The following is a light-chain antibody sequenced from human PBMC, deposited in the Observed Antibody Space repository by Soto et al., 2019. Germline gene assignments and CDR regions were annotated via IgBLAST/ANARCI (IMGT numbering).Light chain of an antibody. V-gene: IGKV4-1*01. J-gene: IGKJ5*01. Sequence: DIVMTQSPDSLAVSMGERAAINCKSSQSVLCSSNNLNYLAWYQQKPGQPPKLLIYWASTRESGVPDRFSGSGSGTDFTLTISSLQAEDVAVYYCQQYYTTPAITFGQGRLLEVK. CDR1: QSVLCSSNNLNY. CDR3: QQYYTTPAIT. CDR2: WAS.